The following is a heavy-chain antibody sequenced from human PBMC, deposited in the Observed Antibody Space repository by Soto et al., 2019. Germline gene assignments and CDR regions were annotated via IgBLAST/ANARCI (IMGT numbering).Heavy chain of an antibody. V-gene: IGHV3-23*01. CDR3: AREGGNLNWFDP. CDR1: GFTFSSYA. CDR2: ISGSDGST. Sequence: PGGSLRLSCAASGFTFSSYAMSWVRQAPGKGLEWVSVISGSDGSTYYADSVKGRFTISRDNSKNSLYLQMNSLRDEDTAVYYCAREGGNLNWFDPWGQGTLVTVSS. J-gene: IGHJ5*02. D-gene: IGHD1-26*01.